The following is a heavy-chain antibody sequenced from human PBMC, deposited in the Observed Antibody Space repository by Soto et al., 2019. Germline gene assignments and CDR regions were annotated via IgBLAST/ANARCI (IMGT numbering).Heavy chain of an antibody. CDR3: AIDYYDSSGFRGLDY. V-gene: IGHV3-30-3*01. CDR2: ISYDGSNK. J-gene: IGHJ4*01. CDR1: GFTFSSYA. D-gene: IGHD3-22*01. Sequence: SLRLSCAASGFTFSSYAMHWVRQAPGKGLEWVAVISYDGSNKYYADSVKGRFTISRDNSKNTLYLQMNSLRAEDTAVYYCAIDYYDSSGFRGLDYWGQEPWSPSPQ.